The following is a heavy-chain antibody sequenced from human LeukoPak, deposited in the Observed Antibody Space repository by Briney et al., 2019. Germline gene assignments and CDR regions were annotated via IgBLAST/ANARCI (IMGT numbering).Heavy chain of an antibody. Sequence: SVKVSCKASGGTFSSYAISWVRQAPGQGLEWMGGIIPIFGTANYAQKFQGRVTITTDESTSTAYMELSSLRSEDTAVYYCARGYCSSTSCSPSDYWSQGTLVTVSS. CDR3: ARGYCSSTSCSPSDY. CDR2: IIPIFGTA. V-gene: IGHV1-69*05. J-gene: IGHJ4*02. CDR1: GGTFSSYA. D-gene: IGHD2-2*01.